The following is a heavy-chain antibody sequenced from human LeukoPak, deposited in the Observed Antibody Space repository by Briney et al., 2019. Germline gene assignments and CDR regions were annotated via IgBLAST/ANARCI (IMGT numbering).Heavy chain of an antibody. CDR1: GFTFSGYT. J-gene: IGHJ6*03. D-gene: IGHD3-3*01. V-gene: IGHV3-64*02. CDR3: ARITMGATSANFYYYFLDA. Sequence: PGGSLRLSCAASGFTFSGYTLYWVRQAPGKGLEYVSAIFIHGGGTHYADSVKGRFTVSRDNSKNTLYLQMDSLRAEDMAVYYCARITMGATSANFYYYFLDAWGKGTTVTVSS. CDR2: IFIHGGGT.